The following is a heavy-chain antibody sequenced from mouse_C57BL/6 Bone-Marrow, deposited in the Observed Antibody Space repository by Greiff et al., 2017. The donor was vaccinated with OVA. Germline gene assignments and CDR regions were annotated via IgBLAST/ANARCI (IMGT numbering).Heavy chain of an antibody. CDR3: VRHESIWTAQATGLVAY. CDR1: GFSFNTYA. Sequence: EVKLMESGGGLVQPKGSLKLSCAASGFSFNTYAMNWVRQAPGKGLEWVARIRSKSNNYATYYADSVKDRFTISRDDSESMLYLQMNNLKTEDTAMYYCVRHESIWTAQATGLVAYWGQGTLVTVSA. D-gene: IGHD3-2*02. V-gene: IGHV10-1*01. CDR2: IRSKSNNYAT. J-gene: IGHJ3*01.